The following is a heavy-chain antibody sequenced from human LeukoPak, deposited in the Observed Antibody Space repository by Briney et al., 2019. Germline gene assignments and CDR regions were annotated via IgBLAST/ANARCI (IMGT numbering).Heavy chain of an antibody. CDR1: GFTFSSYA. Sequence: PGRSLRLSCAASGFTFSSYAMHWVRQAPGKGLEWVAVISYDGSIKYYADSVKGRFTISRDNAKNSLYLQMNSLRAEDTAVYYCARGKYSNYDYWGQGALVTVSS. CDR3: ARGKYSNYDY. CDR2: ISYDGSIK. J-gene: IGHJ4*02. D-gene: IGHD4-11*01. V-gene: IGHV3-30*04.